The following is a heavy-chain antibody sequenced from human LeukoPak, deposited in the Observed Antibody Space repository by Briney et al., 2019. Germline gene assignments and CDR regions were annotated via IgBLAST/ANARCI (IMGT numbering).Heavy chain of an antibody. CDR1: GFTFSSYW. CDR2: INSDGCST. D-gene: IGHD6-19*01. J-gene: IGHJ4*02. CDR3: ARDLEAVAGTWLDY. Sequence: PGESLRLSCAASGFTFSSYWMHWVRQAPGKGLVWVSRINSDGCSTSYADSVKGRFTISRDNAKNTLYLQMNSLRAEDTAVYYCARDLEAVAGTWLDYWGQGTLVTVSS. V-gene: IGHV3-74*01.